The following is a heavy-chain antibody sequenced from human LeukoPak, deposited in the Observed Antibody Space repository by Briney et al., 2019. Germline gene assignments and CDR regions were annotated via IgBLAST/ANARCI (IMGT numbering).Heavy chain of an antibody. CDR3: ARDFSSSSLRFYYYYMDV. CDR2: ISGSGDST. V-gene: IGHV3-23*01. Sequence: GSLRLSCAASEFTFSRYAMNWVRQAPGKGLEWVSAISGSGDSTYYADSVKGRFTISRDNAKNSLYLRMNSLRAEDTAVYYCARDFSSSSLRFYYYYMDVWGKGTTVTVSS. J-gene: IGHJ6*03. CDR1: EFTFSRYA. D-gene: IGHD6-6*01.